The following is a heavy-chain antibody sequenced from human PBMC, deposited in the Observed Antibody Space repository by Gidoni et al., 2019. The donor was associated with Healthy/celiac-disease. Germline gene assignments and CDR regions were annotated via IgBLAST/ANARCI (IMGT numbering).Heavy chain of an antibody. V-gene: IGHV3-30*18. J-gene: IGHJ3*02. D-gene: IGHD3-22*01. CDR3: AKTRAYYYDSSGYLFNAFDI. Sequence: QVQLVESGGGVVQPGRSLRLSCAASGFTFSSYGLHWVRQAPGKGLEWVAVISYDGSNKYYADSVKGRFTISRDNSKNTLYLQMNSLRAEDTAVYYCAKTRAYYYDSSGYLFNAFDIWGQGTMVTVSS. CDR1: GFTFSSYG. CDR2: ISYDGSNK.